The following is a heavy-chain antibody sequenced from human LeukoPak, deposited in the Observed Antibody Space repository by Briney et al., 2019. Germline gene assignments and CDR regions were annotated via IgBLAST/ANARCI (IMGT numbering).Heavy chain of an antibody. V-gene: IGHV3-53*01. CDR3: ARHPILGGSYLRGWFDP. CDR1: GFTVSSNY. Sequence: GGSLRLSCAASGFTVSSNYMSWVRQAPGKGLEWVSVIYSGGSTYYADSVKGRFTISRDNSKNTLYPQMNSLRAEDTAVYYCARHPILGGSYLRGWFDPWGQGTLVTVSS. CDR2: IYSGGST. J-gene: IGHJ5*02. D-gene: IGHD1-26*01.